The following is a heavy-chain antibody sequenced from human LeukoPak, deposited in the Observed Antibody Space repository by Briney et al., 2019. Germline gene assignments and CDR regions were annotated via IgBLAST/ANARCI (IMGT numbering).Heavy chain of an antibody. J-gene: IGHJ4*02. D-gene: IGHD5-18*01. CDR2: INHRGST. V-gene: IGHV4-34*04. Sequence: KPSETLSLTCAVYGGSFSVYYWTWIRQPPGKGLEWIGEINHRGSTNHNPSLKSRATISVDLSKNQFSLTLTSVTAADTAVYYCATTTYSYGHGLPLDYWGQGTLVTVSS. CDR3: ATTTYSYGHGLPLDY. CDR1: GGSFSVYY.